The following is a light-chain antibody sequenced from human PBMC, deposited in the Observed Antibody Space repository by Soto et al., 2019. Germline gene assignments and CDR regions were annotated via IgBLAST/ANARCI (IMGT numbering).Light chain of an antibody. CDR3: QQSYSSPRT. CDR2: AAS. CDR1: QSISSY. V-gene: IGKV1-39*01. Sequence: DIQMTQSPSSLSASVGDRVTITCRESQSISSYLNWYQQKPGKAPKLLIYAASSLQSGVPSRFGGRGSGTDFILTIGSLQTEDFGTYYCQQSYSSPRTFGGGTKVEIK. J-gene: IGKJ4*01.